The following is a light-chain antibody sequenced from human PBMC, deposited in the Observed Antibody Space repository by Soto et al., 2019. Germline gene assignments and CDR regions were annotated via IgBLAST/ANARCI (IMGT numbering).Light chain of an antibody. CDR1: QSISSW. CDR3: QQYNSYLGT. Sequence: DIQMTQSPSTLSASVGDRVTITCRASQSISSWLAWYQQKPGKAPKLLIYKASSLESGVPSRFSGSGSETEFTLTISSLQPDDFANYYCQQYNSYLGTFGQGTKVEIK. V-gene: IGKV1-5*03. CDR2: KAS. J-gene: IGKJ1*01.